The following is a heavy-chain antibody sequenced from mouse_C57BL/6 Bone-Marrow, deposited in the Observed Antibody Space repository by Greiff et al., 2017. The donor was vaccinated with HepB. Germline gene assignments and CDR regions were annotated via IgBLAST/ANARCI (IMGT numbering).Heavy chain of an antibody. CDR3: ARGVLTY. CDR1: GYTFTSYW. CDR2: IDPSDSYT. J-gene: IGHJ3*01. Sequence: QVQLQQPGAELVMPGASGKLSCKASGYTFTSYWMHWVKQRPGQGLEWIGEIDPSDSYTNYNQKFKGKSTLTVDKSSSTAYMQLSSLTSEDSAVYYCARGVLTYWGQGTLVTVSA. V-gene: IGHV1-69*01.